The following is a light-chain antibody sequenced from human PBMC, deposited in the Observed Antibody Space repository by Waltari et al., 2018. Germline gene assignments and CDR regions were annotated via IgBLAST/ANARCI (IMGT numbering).Light chain of an antibody. CDR2: AAS. Sequence: IVMTQSPDTLSVSPGETATLSCPASRNINSNLPRYHQKPGQPPRLLIHAASTRAPGVPARFSGSGSGTEFTLTISNLQSEDFAVYYCQQYSNWPPITFGQGTRLEIK. CDR3: QQYSNWPPIT. J-gene: IGKJ5*01. CDR1: RNINSN. V-gene: IGKV3-15*01.